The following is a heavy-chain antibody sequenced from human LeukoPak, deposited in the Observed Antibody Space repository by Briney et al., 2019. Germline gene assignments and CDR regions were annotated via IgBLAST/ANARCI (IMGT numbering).Heavy chain of an antibody. J-gene: IGHJ3*02. CDR1: GHSFTNFW. Sequence: GESLKISCKASGHSFTNFWIAWVRQLPGKGLEWMGIFYPSDSDARYSPSFQGQVTISADRSISTAYLQWSSLKASDTAMYYCARLGAFDIWGQGTMVTVSS. CDR3: ARLGAFDI. V-gene: IGHV5-51*01. CDR2: FYPSDSDA.